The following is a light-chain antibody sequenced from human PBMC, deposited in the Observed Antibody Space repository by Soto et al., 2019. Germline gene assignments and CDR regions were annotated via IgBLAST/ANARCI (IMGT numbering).Light chain of an antibody. Sequence: EILLTQSPGTLSLSPSETATLSCRASQGVRYTYVAWYQQRPGQPPRLLIYAAASRASGIPDRFSGSVSGTDFTLAISSLEPEDFAVYFCQQYWTSPVTFGGGTKVEI. CDR1: QGVRYTY. CDR3: QQYWTSPVT. J-gene: IGKJ4*01. V-gene: IGKV3-20*01. CDR2: AAA.